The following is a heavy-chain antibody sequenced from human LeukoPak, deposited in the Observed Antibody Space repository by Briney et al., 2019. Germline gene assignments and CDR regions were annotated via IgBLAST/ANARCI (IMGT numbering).Heavy chain of an antibody. D-gene: IGHD1-26*01. CDR1: GGSISSYY. J-gene: IGHJ4*02. CDR3: ARVVGSGSYLRFYYFDY. V-gene: IGHV4-59*01. Sequence: SETLSLTCIVSGGSISSYYWSWIRQPPGKGLEWIGYIYYSGSTNYNPSLKSRVTISVDTSKNQFSLKLSSVTAADTAVYYCARVVGSGSYLRFYYFDYWGQGTLVTVSS. CDR2: IYYSGST.